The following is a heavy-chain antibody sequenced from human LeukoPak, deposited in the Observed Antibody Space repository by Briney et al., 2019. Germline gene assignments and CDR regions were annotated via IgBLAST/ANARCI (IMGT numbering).Heavy chain of an antibody. Sequence: SETLSLTCTVSGGSISTYYWSWIRQPPGKGLEWIGYIYYTGSTKYNPSLKSRVTISVDTSKNQFSLKLSSVTAADTAVYYCATHRYSEWSRAFHIWGQGTMVTVSS. CDR3: ATHRYSEWSRAFHI. J-gene: IGHJ3*02. V-gene: IGHV4-59*08. CDR1: GGSISTYY. CDR2: IYYTGST. D-gene: IGHD3-3*01.